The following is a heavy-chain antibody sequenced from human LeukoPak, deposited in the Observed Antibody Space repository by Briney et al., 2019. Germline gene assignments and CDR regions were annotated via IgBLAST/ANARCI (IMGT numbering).Heavy chain of an antibody. Sequence: GGSLRLSCVASGFTLGNHWMHWVRQAPGKGLVWVSRISGDEIWTSYADSVKGRFTISRDNAKDTLYLQMNGLRTEDTAVYYCTREYISGPRQTDAFDIWGRGTMVTVSS. D-gene: IGHD3-22*01. V-gene: IGHV3-74*01. CDR2: ISGDEIWT. J-gene: IGHJ3*02. CDR1: GFTLGNHW. CDR3: TREYISGPRQTDAFDI.